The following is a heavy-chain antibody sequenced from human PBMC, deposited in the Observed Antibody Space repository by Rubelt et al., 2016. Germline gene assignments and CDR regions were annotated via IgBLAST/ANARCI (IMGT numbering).Heavy chain of an antibody. V-gene: IGHV4-34*01. D-gene: IGHD3-9*01. CDR2: INHSGTT. CDR1: GGSFSGFF. J-gene: IGHJ4*02. CDR3: ARDHYDRLTGDYESV. Sequence: QVQLQQRGAGLLKPSATLSLTCDVSGGSFSGFFWTWIRQSPGKGLEWIGEINHSGTTNYNPSLTSPLKMLVDTSRKSFSLNLTSVTAADTAVYYCARDHYDRLTGDYESVWGQGTLVTVSS.